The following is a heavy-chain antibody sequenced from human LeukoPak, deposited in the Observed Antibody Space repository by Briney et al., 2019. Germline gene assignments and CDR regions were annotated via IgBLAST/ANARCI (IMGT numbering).Heavy chain of an antibody. CDR1: GGSISSSSYY. CDR2: IYYSGST. Sequence: SETLSLTCTVSGGSISSSSYYWGWIRQPPGKELEWIGSIYYSGSTYYNPSLKSRVTISVDTSKNQFSLKLSSVTAADTAVYYCARVIGIGSDTAMADAFDIWGQGTMVTVSS. J-gene: IGHJ3*02. V-gene: IGHV4-39*07. D-gene: IGHD5-18*01. CDR3: ARVIGIGSDTAMADAFDI.